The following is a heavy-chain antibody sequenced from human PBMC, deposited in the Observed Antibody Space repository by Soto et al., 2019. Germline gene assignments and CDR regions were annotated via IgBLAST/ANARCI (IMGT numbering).Heavy chain of an antibody. CDR2: IVPIFGTT. CDR3: ARDKPVAGTVDAFDI. Sequence: SVKVSCKASGGTFSSHGITWVRQAPGQGLEWMGGIVPIFGTTHYAQKFQGRVTITADESTSTAHMELNSLRSEDTAMYYCARDKPVAGTVDAFDIWGQGTMVTVSS. J-gene: IGHJ3*02. CDR1: GGTFSSHG. V-gene: IGHV1-69*13. D-gene: IGHD6-19*01.